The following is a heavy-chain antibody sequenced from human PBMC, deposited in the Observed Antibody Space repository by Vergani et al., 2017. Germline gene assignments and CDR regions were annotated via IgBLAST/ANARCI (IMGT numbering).Heavy chain of an antibody. CDR3: VKHAGRYENFYAS. V-gene: IGHV3-23*01. J-gene: IGHJ4*02. CDR1: GFTFSTYA. CDR2: LTGGGGST. Sequence: EVQLLESGGSLKQPGGSVRLSCAASGFTFSTYAMHWVRQAPGKGLEWVSALTGGGGSTYYADSFKGRFIISRDNSRDTLYLQMNSLRPEDTATYYCVKHAGRYENFYASGGQEPLVTFSS. D-gene: IGHD1-26*01.